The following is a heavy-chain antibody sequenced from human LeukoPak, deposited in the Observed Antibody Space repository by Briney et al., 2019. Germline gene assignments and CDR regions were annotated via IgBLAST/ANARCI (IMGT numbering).Heavy chain of an antibody. D-gene: IGHD5-12*01. CDR1: GFTFSSYA. CDR3: ARDPGGYPDF. Sequence: GGSLRLSCAASGFTFSSYAMSWVRQAPGKGLEWVSRINSDGRSTSYADSVKGRFTISRDNAKNTLYVQMNSLRAEDTAVYYCARDPGGYPDFWGQGTLVTVSS. CDR2: INSDGRST. J-gene: IGHJ4*02. V-gene: IGHV3-74*01.